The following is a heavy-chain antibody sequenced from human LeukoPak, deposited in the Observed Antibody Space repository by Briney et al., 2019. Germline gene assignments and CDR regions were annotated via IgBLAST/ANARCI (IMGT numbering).Heavy chain of an antibody. J-gene: IGHJ4*02. V-gene: IGHV1-3*01. Sequence: ASVKVSCKASGYTFTSYAMHWVRQAPGQRLEWMGWINAGNGNTKYSQKSQGRVTITRDTSASTAYMELSSLRSEDTAVYYCARGVRITMVRGVIIRGPFDYWGQGTLVTVSS. CDR3: ARGVRITMVRGVIIRGPFDY. CDR1: GYTFTSYA. D-gene: IGHD3-10*01. CDR2: INAGNGNT.